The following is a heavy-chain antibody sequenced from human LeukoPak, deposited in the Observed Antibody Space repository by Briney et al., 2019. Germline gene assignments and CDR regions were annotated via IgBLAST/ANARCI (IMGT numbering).Heavy chain of an antibody. V-gene: IGHV5-51*01. D-gene: IGHD6-19*01. CDR2: IYPGDSDT. Sequence: PGESLKISCKGSAYTFSSYWIGWVRQMPGQGLEWMGIIYPGDSDTRYSPSFKGQVTMSADKSINTAYLQWSSLKASDTAMYYCARNLGYSSGWYSDYWGQGTLVTVSS. CDR1: AYTFSSYW. J-gene: IGHJ4*02. CDR3: ARNLGYSSGWYSDY.